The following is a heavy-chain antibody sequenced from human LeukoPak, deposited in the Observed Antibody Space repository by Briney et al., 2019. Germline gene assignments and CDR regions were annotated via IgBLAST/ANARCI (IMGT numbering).Heavy chain of an antibody. D-gene: IGHD1-1*01. CDR2: ISYDGNTI. CDR3: ARLGFTSGYGWDGGYYYYYMDV. J-gene: IGHJ6*03. V-gene: IGHV3-30*03. CDR1: GFTFSSYG. Sequence: GGSLRLSCAASGFTFSSYGMHWVRQAPGKGLEWVALISYDGNTINYADSVKGRFTISRDNAKNSLFLQMNNVRTEDTAVYYCARLGFTSGYGWDGGYYYYYMDVWGKGTTVTVSS.